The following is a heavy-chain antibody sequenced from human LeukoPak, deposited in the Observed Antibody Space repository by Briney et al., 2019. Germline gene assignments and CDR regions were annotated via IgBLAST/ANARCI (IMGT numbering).Heavy chain of an antibody. CDR3: ARGSGWYDY. D-gene: IGHD6-19*01. J-gene: IGHJ4*02. Sequence: GGSLRLSCAASGFTVSSDYMAWVRQAPGKGLEWVSAIYSGGSTYYTDSVKGRFSVSRDISKNTVYLQMNSLRVEDAAVYFCARGSGWYDYWGQGTLVTVSS. CDR1: GFTVSSDY. V-gene: IGHV3-53*01. CDR2: IYSGGST.